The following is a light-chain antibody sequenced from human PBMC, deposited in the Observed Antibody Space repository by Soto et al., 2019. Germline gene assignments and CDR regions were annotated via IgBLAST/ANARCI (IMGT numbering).Light chain of an antibody. CDR2: NAA. V-gene: IGKV3-15*01. J-gene: IGKJ3*01. CDR1: QRIDTS. Sequence: EIVMTQSPATLSVSPRERATLSCRASQRIDTSLAWYQQRPGQAPRLLLYNAATRATGIPARFSGRGFGTEFTLTISSLQSEDFALYYFQQYYKLPPVTFGSGTKVDI. CDR3: QQYYKLPPVT.